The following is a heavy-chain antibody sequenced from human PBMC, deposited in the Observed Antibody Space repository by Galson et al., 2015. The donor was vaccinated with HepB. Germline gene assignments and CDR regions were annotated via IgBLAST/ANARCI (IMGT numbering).Heavy chain of an antibody. CDR2: TYYRSKWYF. D-gene: IGHD6-13*01. V-gene: IGHV6-1*01. CDR3: ARLDPGGDSWLLNYFDY. J-gene: IGHJ4*02. CDR1: GDSVSSKSAI. Sequence: CAISGDSVSSKSAIWNWIRQSPSRGLEWLGRTYYRSKWYFHYADSVRGRITINPDTSKNQFSLQLNSVTPEDTAMYYCARLDPGGDSWLLNYFDYSGQGTLVTVSP.